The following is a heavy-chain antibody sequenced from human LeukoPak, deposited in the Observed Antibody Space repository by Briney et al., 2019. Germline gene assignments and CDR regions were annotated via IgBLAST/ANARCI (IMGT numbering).Heavy chain of an antibody. D-gene: IGHD2-21*02. J-gene: IGHJ4*02. CDR1: GFTFSSYS. V-gene: IGHV3-48*01. CDR2: ISSSSSTI. Sequence: GGSLRLSCAASGFTFSSYSMNWVRQAPGKGLKWVSYISSSSSTIYYADSVKGRFTISRDNAKNSLYLQMNSLRAEDTAVYYCARPRRGDRHLHFDYWGQGTLATVSS. CDR3: ARPRRGDRHLHFDY.